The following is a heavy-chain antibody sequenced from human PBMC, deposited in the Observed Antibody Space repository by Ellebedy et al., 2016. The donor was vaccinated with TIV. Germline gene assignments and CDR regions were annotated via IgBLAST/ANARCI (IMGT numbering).Heavy chain of an antibody. V-gene: IGHV3-23*01. D-gene: IGHD5-24*01. CDR1: GFTFSSYA. CDR2: ISGGGGSA. J-gene: IGHJ3*01. Sequence: GESLKISCAASGFTFSSYAMSWVRQAPGKGLEWVSTISGGGGSAYFPDSVKGRFTISRDNSKNTLYLQMNSLRAEDTGIYYCAKDQIAGDGRWVFDLWGQGTMVTVSS. CDR3: AKDQIAGDGRWVFDL.